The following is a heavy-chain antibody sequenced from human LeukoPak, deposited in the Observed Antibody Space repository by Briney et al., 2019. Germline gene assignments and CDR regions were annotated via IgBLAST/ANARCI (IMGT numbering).Heavy chain of an antibody. V-gene: IGHV3-53*01. J-gene: IGHJ4*02. Sequence: PGGSLRLSCAASGFTVGNNYMTWVRQGPGKGLEWVSVIYSGGNTYYADSVKGRFTISRDNSKNTLYLQMNSLRAEDTAVYYCARVVSGRSYVYYLDYWGQGTLVTVSS. CDR3: ARVVSGRSYVYYLDY. CDR2: IYSGGNT. D-gene: IGHD1-26*01. CDR1: GFTVGNNY.